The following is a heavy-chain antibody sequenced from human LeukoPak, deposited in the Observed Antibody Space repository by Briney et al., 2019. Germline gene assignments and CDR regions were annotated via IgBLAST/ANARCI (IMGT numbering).Heavy chain of an antibody. CDR3: ARAPHSSGWYDDWFDP. Sequence: GGSLRLSCAASGFTFSSYGMHWVRQAPGKGLEWVAVISYDGSNKYYADSVKGRFTISRDNSKNTLYLQMNSLRAEDTAVYYCARAPHSSGWYDDWFDPWGQGTLVTVSS. V-gene: IGHV3-30*19. J-gene: IGHJ5*02. D-gene: IGHD6-19*01. CDR2: ISYDGSNK. CDR1: GFTFSSYG.